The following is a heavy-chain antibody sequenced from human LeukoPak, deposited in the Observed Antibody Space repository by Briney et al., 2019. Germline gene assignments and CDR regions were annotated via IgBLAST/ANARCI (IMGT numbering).Heavy chain of an antibody. D-gene: IGHD4-17*01. Sequence: GGSLRLSCAASGFTFSDYYMSWVRQAPGKGLEWVSYISSSGSPIYYADSVKGRFTISRDNAKSSLYLQMNSLRAEDTAVYYCARAKAYGDYEFDYWGQGTLVTVSS. CDR1: GFTFSDYY. CDR3: ARAKAYGDYEFDY. J-gene: IGHJ4*02. CDR2: ISSSGSPI. V-gene: IGHV3-11*01.